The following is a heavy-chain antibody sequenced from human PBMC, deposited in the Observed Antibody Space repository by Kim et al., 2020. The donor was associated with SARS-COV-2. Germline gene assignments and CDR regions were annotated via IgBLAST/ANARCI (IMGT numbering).Heavy chain of an antibody. V-gene: IGHV4-34*01. J-gene: IGHJ5*02. CDR3: ARGSYPVLPGWFDP. D-gene: IGHD3-10*01. Sequence: NPSLKSRVTISVDTSKNQFSLKLSSVTAADTAVYYCARGSYPVLPGWFDPWGQGTLVTVSS.